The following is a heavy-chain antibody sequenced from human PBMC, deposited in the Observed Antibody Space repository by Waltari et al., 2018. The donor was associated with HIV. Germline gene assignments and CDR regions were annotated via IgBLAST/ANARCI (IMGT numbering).Heavy chain of an antibody. CDR3: VKDLSGGWSLDY. J-gene: IGHJ4*02. CDR1: GFILSRYG. Sequence: QVQLVESGGGVVQPGGSLRLSCAASGFILSRYGMHWVRQVPGKGLEWVALRQNDERNKYYADSVKGRFTISRDSSTNVLFLQMNSLRVEDTALYYCVKDLSGGWSLDYWGQGTLVTVS. V-gene: IGHV3-30*02. D-gene: IGHD6-19*01. CDR2: RQNDERNK.